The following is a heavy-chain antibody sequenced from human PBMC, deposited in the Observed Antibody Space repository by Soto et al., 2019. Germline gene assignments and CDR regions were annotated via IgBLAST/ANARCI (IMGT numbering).Heavy chain of an antibody. CDR1: GYTFTGYY. J-gene: IGHJ4*02. Sequence: ASVKVSCKASGYTFTGYYMHWVRQAPGQGLERMGWINPNSGGTNYAQKFQGRVTMTRDTSISTAYMELSRLRSDDTAVYYCARGGTWYSSSWYVFDYWGQGTLVTVS. D-gene: IGHD6-13*01. V-gene: IGHV1-2*02. CDR2: INPNSGGT. CDR3: ARGGTWYSSSWYVFDY.